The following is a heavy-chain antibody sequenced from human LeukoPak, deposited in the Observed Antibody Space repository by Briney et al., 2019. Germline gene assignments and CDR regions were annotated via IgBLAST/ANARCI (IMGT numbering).Heavy chain of an antibody. V-gene: IGHV1-2*02. D-gene: IGHD3-3*01. CDR1: GYTFTGYS. J-gene: IGHJ4*02. CDR3: ARRYDFWSGYYTTGLGVDY. CDR2: INPKSGGT. Sequence: ASVKVSCKASGYTFTGYSMHWVQQAPGQGLEWMGWINPKSGGTDYAQKFQGRVTMTRDTSISTAYMELSRLRSDDTAVYYCARRYDFWSGYYTTGLGVDYWGQGTLVTASS.